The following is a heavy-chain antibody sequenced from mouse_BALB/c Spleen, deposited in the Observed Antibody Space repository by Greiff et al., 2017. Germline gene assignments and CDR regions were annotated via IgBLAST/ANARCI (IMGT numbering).Heavy chain of an antibody. Sequence: VQGVESGPGLVQPSQSLSITCTVSGFSLTSYGVHWVRQSPGKGLEWLGVIWSGGSTDYNAAFISRLSISKDNSKSQVFFKMNSLQANDTAIYYCAHGNYVYYYAMDYWGQGTSVTVSS. CDR1: GFSLTSYG. CDR3: AHGNYVYYYAMDY. V-gene: IGHV2-2*02. CDR2: IWSGGST. J-gene: IGHJ4*01. D-gene: IGHD2-1*01.